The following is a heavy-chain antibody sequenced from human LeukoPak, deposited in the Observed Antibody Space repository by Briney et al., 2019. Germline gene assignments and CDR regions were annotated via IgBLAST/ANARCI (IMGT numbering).Heavy chain of an antibody. V-gene: IGHV4-4*07. D-gene: IGHD3-10*01. CDR3: ARIYYSRFDP. J-gene: IGHJ5*02. CDR2: IYTSGST. CDR1: GGSISSYY. Sequence: SETLSLTCSVSGGSISSYYWSWIRQPAGKGREWIGRIYTSGSTNYNPSLKSRVTMSVDTSKNQFYLKLNSVTAADTAVYYCARIYYSRFDPWGQGTLVTVSS.